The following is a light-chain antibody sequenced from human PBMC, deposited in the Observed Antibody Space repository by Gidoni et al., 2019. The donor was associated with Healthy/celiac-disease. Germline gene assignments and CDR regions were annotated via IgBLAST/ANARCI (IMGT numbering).Light chain of an antibody. Sequence: EIQMTQAPSSLSASVGDRVTITCRASQRISSYLNWYQQKPGKAPKLLIYAASSLQSGVPSRFSGSGSGTDFTLTISSLQPEDFATYYCQQSYSTPPVTFGGGTKVEIK. CDR1: QRISSY. J-gene: IGKJ4*01. V-gene: IGKV1-39*01. CDR3: QQSYSTPPVT. CDR2: AAS.